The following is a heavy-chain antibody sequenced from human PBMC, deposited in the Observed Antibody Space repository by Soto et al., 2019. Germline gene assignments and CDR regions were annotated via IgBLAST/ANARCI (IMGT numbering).Heavy chain of an antibody. CDR1: GFTFSSYS. CDR2: ISSSSSYI. J-gene: IGHJ6*02. CDR3: VRAIYDSSDQYYYYYGMDV. D-gene: IGHD3-22*01. V-gene: IGHV3-21*01. Sequence: GGSLRLSCAASGFTFSSYSMNWVRQAPGKGLERVSSISSSSSYIYYADSVKGRFTISRDNAKNSLYLQMNSLRAEDTAVYYCVRAIYDSSDQYYYYYGMDVWGQWTTVTVSS.